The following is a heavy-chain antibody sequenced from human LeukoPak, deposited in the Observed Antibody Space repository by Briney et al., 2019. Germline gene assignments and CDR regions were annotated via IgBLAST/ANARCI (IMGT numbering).Heavy chain of an antibody. D-gene: IGHD3-9*01. CDR1: GFTFSSYE. V-gene: IGHV3-48*03. J-gene: IGHJ4*02. Sequence: GGSLRLSCAASGFTFSSYEMNWVRQAPGKGLEWVSYISSSGSTIYYADSVKGRFTISRDNAKNSLYLQMNSLRAEDTAIYYCARDMGGYYYDILTGYSWDYWGQATLVTVSS. CDR2: ISSSGSTI. CDR3: ARDMGGYYYDILTGYSWDY.